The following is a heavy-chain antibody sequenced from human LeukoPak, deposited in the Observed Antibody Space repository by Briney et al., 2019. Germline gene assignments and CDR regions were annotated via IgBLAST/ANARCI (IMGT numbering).Heavy chain of an antibody. CDR2: IYHSGTT. V-gene: IGHV4-4*02. Sequence: PSGTLSLTCAVSGGSISSNYWWSWVRQPPGKGLEWIGEIYHSGTTNYNPSLKSRVTISEDKSKNQFSLRLTSVTAADSAVYYCARGLFSNTWNGIYWGQGTLVTVSS. D-gene: IGHD1-1*01. CDR1: GGSISSNYW. J-gene: IGHJ4*02. CDR3: ARGLFSNTWNGIY.